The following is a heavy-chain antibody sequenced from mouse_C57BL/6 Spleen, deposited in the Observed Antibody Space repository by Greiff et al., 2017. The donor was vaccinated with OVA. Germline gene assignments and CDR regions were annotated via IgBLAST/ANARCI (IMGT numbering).Heavy chain of an antibody. CDR2: IYPGSGST. D-gene: IGHD2-1*01. J-gene: IGHJ3*01. CDR3: ARDYGNYAWFPY. Sequence: VQLQQPGAELVKPGASVKMSCKASGYTFTSYWITWVKQRPGQGLEWIGDIYPGSGSTNYNEKFKSKATLTVDTSSSTAYMQLSSLTSEDSAVYYCARDYGNYAWFPYWGQGTLVTVSA. V-gene: IGHV1-55*01. CDR1: GYTFTSYW.